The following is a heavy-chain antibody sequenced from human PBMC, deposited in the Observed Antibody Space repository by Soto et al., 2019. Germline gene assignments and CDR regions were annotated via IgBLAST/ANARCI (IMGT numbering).Heavy chain of an antibody. D-gene: IGHD3-10*01. J-gene: IGHJ5*02. CDR2: IYYSGTT. CDR1: GGSVSSGGHY. V-gene: IGHV4-61*08. CDR3: ARATRQHVSGGFDP. Sequence: PSETLSLTCTVSGGSVSSGGHYWSWIRQPPGRDLEWIGSIYYSGTTNYNPSLKSRVTISVDTSKNQFSLKLSSVTAADTAVYYCARATRQHVSGGFDPWGQGTLVTVS.